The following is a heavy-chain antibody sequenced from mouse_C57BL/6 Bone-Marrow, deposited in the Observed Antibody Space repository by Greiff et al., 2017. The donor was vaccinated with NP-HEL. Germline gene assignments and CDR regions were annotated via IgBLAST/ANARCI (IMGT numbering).Heavy chain of an antibody. CDR2: IYPRSGNT. CDR3: ARRDYYGSSLYYFDY. Sequence: QVQLQQSGAELARPGASVKLSCKASGYTFTSYGISWVKQRTGQGLEWIGEIYPRSGNTYYNEKFKGKATLTADKSSSTAYMELRSLTSEDSAVYFCARRDYYGSSLYYFDYWGQGTTLTVSS. CDR1: GYTFTSYG. D-gene: IGHD1-1*01. J-gene: IGHJ2*01. V-gene: IGHV1-81*01.